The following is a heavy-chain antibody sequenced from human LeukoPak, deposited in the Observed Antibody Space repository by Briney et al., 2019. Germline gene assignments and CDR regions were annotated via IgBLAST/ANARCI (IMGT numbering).Heavy chain of an antibody. CDR1: GFTVSSSY. CDR3: ARLAVAYFDS. J-gene: IGHJ4*02. CDR2: IYSDGST. V-gene: IGHV3-66*04. Sequence: PGGSLRLSCAVSGFTVSSSYMSWVRQAPGKGLEWVSVIYSDGSTFYPDSVKDRFTISRDNSKNTLYLQMNSLRAEDTAVYYCARLAVAYFDSWGQGTLVTVSS. D-gene: IGHD6-19*01.